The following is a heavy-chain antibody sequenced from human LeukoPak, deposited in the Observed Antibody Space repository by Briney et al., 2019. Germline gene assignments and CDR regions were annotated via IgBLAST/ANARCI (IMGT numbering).Heavy chain of an antibody. V-gene: IGHV1-69*13. Sequence: SVKVSCKASGGTFSSFAISWLRQAPGQGLEWMGGIIPIFGTPNYAQEFQGRVTITADESTSTAYMELSSLRSEDTAVYYCAREYGSSYTRLFDYWGQGTLVTVSS. CDR2: IIPIFGTP. J-gene: IGHJ4*02. D-gene: IGHD1-26*01. CDR1: GGTFSSFA. CDR3: AREYGSSYTRLFDY.